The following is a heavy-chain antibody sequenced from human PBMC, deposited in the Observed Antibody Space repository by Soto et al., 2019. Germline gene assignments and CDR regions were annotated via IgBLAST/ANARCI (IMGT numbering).Heavy chain of an antibody. CDR3: ARDLWVDGAVADPNWFDP. V-gene: IGHV4-4*02. Sequence: SETLSLTCAVSGGSISSSNWWSWVRQPPGKGLEWIGEIYHSGSTNYNPSLKSRVTISVDKSKNQFSLKLSSVTAADTAVYYCARDLWVDGAVADPNWFDPWSQRTLVTVSS. CDR1: GGSISSSNW. D-gene: IGHD6-19*01. J-gene: IGHJ5*02. CDR2: IYHSGST.